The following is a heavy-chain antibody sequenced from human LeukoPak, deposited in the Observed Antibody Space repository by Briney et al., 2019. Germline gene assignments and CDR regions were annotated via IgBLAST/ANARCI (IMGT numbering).Heavy chain of an antibody. CDR3: AGEGYCGGGSCYSLYFDY. CDR1: GGSISSHY. CDR2: IHYSGST. Sequence: SETLSLTCTVSGGSISSHYWNWIRQSPGKGLEWIGYIHYSGSTNYNPSLKSRVTISVDTSKNQFPLKLSSVTAADTAVYFCAGEGYCGGGSCYSLYFDYWSQGTLVTVSS. V-gene: IGHV4-59*11. D-gene: IGHD2-15*01. J-gene: IGHJ4*02.